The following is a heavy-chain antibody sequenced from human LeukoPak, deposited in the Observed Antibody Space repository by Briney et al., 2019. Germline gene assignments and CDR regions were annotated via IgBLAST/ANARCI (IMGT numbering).Heavy chain of an antibody. Sequence: SETLSLTCAVYGGSFSGYYWSWIRQPPGKGLEWIGEINHSGSTNYNPSLKSRVTISVDTSKNQFSLKLSSVTAADTAVYYCASRTMYYYDSSGYYYGFQHWGQGTLFTVSS. CDR1: GGSFSGYY. CDR3: ASRTMYYYDSSGYYYGFQH. D-gene: IGHD3-22*01. V-gene: IGHV4-34*01. CDR2: INHSGST. J-gene: IGHJ1*01.